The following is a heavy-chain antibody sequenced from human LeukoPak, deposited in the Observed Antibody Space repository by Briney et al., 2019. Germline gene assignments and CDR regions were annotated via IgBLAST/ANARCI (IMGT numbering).Heavy chain of an antibody. V-gene: IGHV1-18*01. J-gene: IGHJ5*02. CDR3: ARVRYYYGSGSYWEPNNWFDP. CDR2: ISDYNGKT. D-gene: IGHD3-10*01. Sequence: ASVKVSCKASGYTFTSYGISWVRPAPGQGLDGMGWISDYNGKTNYAQKLQGRVTMTTDTSTSTAYMELRSLRSDDTAVYYCARVRYYYGSGSYWEPNNWFDPWGQGTLVTVSS. CDR1: GYTFTSYG.